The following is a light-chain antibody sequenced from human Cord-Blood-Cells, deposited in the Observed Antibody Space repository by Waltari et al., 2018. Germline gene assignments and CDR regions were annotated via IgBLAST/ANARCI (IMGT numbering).Light chain of an antibody. CDR2: EGS. Sequence: QSALTQPASVSGSPGQSITISCTGTSSDVGSYNLVSWYQQHPGKAPKLMIYEGSKRPSGVSNGFPGSKSGNTASLTISGLQAEDEADYYCCSYAGSSTYVFGTGTKVTVL. CDR3: CSYAGSSTYV. CDR1: SSDVGSYNL. V-gene: IGLV2-23*01. J-gene: IGLJ1*01.